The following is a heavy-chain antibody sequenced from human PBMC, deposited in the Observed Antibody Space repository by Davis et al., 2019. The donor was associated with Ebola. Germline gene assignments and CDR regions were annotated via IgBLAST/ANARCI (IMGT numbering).Heavy chain of an antibody. D-gene: IGHD3-22*01. CDR2: ISSSSSHI. J-gene: IGHJ4*02. CDR1: GFTFSSYS. V-gene: IGHV3-21*01. Sequence: GESLKISCAASGFTFSSYSMNWVRQAPGKGLEWVSSISSSSSHIYYADSVKGRFTISRDNAKNSLYLQMNSLRAEDTAVYYCARDVDYYDSSGYYYAFDYWGQGTLVTVSS. CDR3: ARDVDYYDSSGYYYAFDY.